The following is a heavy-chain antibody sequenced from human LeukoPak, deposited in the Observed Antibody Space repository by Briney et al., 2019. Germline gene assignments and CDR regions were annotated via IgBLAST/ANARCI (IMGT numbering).Heavy chain of an antibody. CDR3: ARDSQRITMVRGVITSNFDY. J-gene: IGHJ4*02. Sequence: KPGGSLRLSCAASGFTFSSYAMSWVRQAPGKGLEWVSAISSSSSYIYYADSVKGRFTISRDNAKNSLYLQMNSLRAEDTAVYYCARDSQRITMVRGVITSNFDYWGQGTLVTVSS. D-gene: IGHD3-10*01. CDR1: GFTFSSYA. V-gene: IGHV3-21*01. CDR2: ISSSSSYI.